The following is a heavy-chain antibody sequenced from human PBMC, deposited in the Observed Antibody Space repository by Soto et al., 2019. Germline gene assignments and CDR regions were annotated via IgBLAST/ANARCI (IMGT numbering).Heavy chain of an antibody. Sequence: QVQLVQSGAEVKRPGSSVKVSCKTSGGLLSSYAISWVRQAPGQGLEWMGGSIPTFGTTVYAQNFQGRVSITADRSTGTAYLELRGLRSQDTAVYYRARGINDYYDGTGPSWDDAFDIWGQGTMVTVSS. CDR1: GGLLSSYA. J-gene: IGHJ3*02. D-gene: IGHD3-22*01. CDR2: SIPTFGTT. CDR3: ARGINDYYDGTGPSWDDAFDI. V-gene: IGHV1-69*06.